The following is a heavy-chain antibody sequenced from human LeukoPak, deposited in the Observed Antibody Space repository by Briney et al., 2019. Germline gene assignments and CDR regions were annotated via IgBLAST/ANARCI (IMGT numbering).Heavy chain of an antibody. CDR3: ARVPTHYYYYFAL. CDR2: INTDSNGRT. Sequence: PGGSLRLSCAASGFTFTSNYMSWVRQAPGRGLEWVSLINTDSNGRTYYADAVERRFTPYSETYKNTVHLQMNRLRDDDTAVYYCARVPTHYYYYFALWGRGTLVPVSS. V-gene: IGHV3-53*01. J-gene: IGHJ2*01. D-gene: IGHD6-6*01. CDR1: GFTFTSNY.